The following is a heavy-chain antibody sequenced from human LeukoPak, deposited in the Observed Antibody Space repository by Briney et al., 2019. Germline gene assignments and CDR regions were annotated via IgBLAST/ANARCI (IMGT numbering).Heavy chain of an antibody. CDR2: INPSGGST. J-gene: IGHJ3*02. Sequence: ASVKVSCKASGHTFTTYYMHWVRQAPGQGLEWMGIINPSGGSTSYAQKFQGRVTMTRDTSTITVYMELSSPRSEDTAVYYCARVGTNPLPDAFDIWGQGTMVTVSS. D-gene: IGHD2-2*01. CDR1: GHTFTTYY. CDR3: ARVGTNPLPDAFDI. V-gene: IGHV1-46*01.